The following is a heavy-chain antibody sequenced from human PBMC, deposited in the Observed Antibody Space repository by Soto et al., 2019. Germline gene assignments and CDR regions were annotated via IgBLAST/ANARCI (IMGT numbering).Heavy chain of an antibody. D-gene: IGHD6-13*01. J-gene: IGHJ4*02. Sequence: SQALSLTCAISGDSVSSNSAASNWIRQSPSRGLEWLGRTYYRSKWYNDYAVSVKSRITINPDTSKNQFSLQLNSVTPEDTAVYYCARDTIAAAGTFDYWGQGTLVTVSS. V-gene: IGHV6-1*01. CDR3: ARDTIAAAGTFDY. CDR2: TYYRSKWYN. CDR1: GDSVSSNSAA.